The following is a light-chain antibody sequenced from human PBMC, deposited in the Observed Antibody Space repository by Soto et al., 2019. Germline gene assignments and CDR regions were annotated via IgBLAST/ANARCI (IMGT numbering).Light chain of an antibody. CDR2: EIN. Sequence: QSALTQPPSASGSPGQSVTISCTGTSSDVGAYDYVSWYQQHPGKAPKLMIYEINKRPSGVPDRFSGSKSGNTASLTVSGLQAEDEVDYYGSSFAGSNNFPYVFGTGTKVTVL. J-gene: IGLJ1*01. CDR3: SSFAGSNNFPYV. V-gene: IGLV2-8*01. CDR1: SSDVGAYDY.